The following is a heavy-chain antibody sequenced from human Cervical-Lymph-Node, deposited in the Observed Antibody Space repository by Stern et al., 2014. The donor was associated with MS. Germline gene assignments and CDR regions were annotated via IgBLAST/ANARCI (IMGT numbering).Heavy chain of an antibody. D-gene: IGHD4-17*01. CDR1: GYSLTDLS. J-gene: IGHJ3*02. CDR2: FDPDDAET. CDR3: VRYGDYVDAFDM. V-gene: IGHV1-24*01. Sequence: VQLVQSGAEVKKPGASVKVSCKVSGYSLTDLSMHCVRQPPGKGLEWMGGFDPDDAETIYAQQFQGRLTMTEDTSADTAYMELSSLRSEDTAVYYCVRYGDYVDAFDMWGQGTMVTVSS.